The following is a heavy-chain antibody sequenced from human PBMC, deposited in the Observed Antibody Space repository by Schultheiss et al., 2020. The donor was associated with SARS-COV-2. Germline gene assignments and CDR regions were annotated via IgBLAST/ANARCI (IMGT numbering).Heavy chain of an antibody. V-gene: IGHV4-38-2*02. CDR3: ARSVWSSGWSYFDY. J-gene: IGHJ4*02. CDR1: NYSISSGYY. Sequence: SETLSLTCTVSNYSISSGYYWGWIRQPPGKGLEWIGSIYHSGSTYYNPSLKSRVTISVDTSKNQFSLKLTSVTAADTAVYYCARSVWSSGWSYFDYWGQGTLVTVSS. D-gene: IGHD6-19*01. CDR2: IYHSGST.